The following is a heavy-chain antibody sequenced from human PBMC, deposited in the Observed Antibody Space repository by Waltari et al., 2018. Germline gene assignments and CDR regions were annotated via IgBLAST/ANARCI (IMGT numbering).Heavy chain of an antibody. CDR1: RDTFKSFA. CDR3: ARVNWNDWFVP. V-gene: IGHV1-69*19. D-gene: IGHD1-1*01. J-gene: IGHJ5*02. Sequence: QEQLVQSGAEMKKPGSSVKISCKASRDTFKSFAINWVRQAPGQGLEWMGGISPALAKITYAEKFLDRVTLTADDSTTSVFLELSMLSPDDTATYFCARVNWNDWFVPWGQGTLVTVSS. CDR2: ISPALAKI.